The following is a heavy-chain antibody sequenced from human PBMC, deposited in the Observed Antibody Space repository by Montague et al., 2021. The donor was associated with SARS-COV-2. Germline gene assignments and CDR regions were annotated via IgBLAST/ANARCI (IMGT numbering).Heavy chain of an antibody. CDR2: VYYGTAT. CDR1: GDSLHRSAYY. D-gene: IGHD3-10*01. Sequence: SETLSLTCTVSGDSLHRSAYYWGWFRRPPGKGLEWVASVYYGTATYNRSLKSGVIISVDTSTNQFSLELNSVTAADTAVYYCARLVWFGELSSENWFDPWGQGTLVTVSS. V-gene: IGHV4-39*01. J-gene: IGHJ5*02. CDR3: ARLVWFGELSSENWFDP.